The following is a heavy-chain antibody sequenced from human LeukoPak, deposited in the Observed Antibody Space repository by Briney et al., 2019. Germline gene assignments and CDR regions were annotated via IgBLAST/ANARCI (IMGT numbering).Heavy chain of an antibody. D-gene: IGHD3-9*01. CDR2: IGSNVNST. J-gene: IGHJ6*02. V-gene: IGHV3-23*01. Sequence: GGSLRLSCAAAGFSFDNYALSWVRQAPGKGLEWVSSIGSNVNSTYYADSVKGRSTISRDNSKHTLYLQMNSLRAGDTAVYYCARDQALDWFYYYYGMDVWGLGTTVIVSS. CDR1: GFSFDNYA. CDR3: ARDQALDWFYYYYGMDV.